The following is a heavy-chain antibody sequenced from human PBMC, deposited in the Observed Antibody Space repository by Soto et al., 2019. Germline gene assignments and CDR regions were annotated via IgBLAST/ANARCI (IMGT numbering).Heavy chain of an antibody. Sequence: EVQLVESGGGLVQPGGSLRLSCAASGFTFSDHYMDWVRQAPGKGLEWVGRIRNRANSYTTEYAASVRGRFTISRDDSKNSLYLQMNSLKLEDTAVYYCARDRLLTRGDWIGYDMDVWGLGTTVTVSS. CDR1: GFTFSDHY. D-gene: IGHD3-10*01. CDR3: ARDRLLTRGDWIGYDMDV. J-gene: IGHJ6*02. V-gene: IGHV3-72*01. CDR2: IRNRANSYTT.